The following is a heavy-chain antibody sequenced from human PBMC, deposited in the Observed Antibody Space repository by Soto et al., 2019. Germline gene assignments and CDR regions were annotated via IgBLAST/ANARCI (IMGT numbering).Heavy chain of an antibody. CDR1: GGSISSFY. CDR2: VYYSGST. V-gene: IGHV4-59*08. CDR3: ARHHIDLWAHFDY. J-gene: IGHJ4*02. D-gene: IGHD3-16*01. Sequence: PSETLSLTCTVSGGSISSFYWSWIRQPPGKGLEWIGYVYYSGSTNYNPSLESRVTISIDTSKNQFSLRLRSVTAVDTAIYYCARHHIDLWAHFDYWGQGTLVTVSS.